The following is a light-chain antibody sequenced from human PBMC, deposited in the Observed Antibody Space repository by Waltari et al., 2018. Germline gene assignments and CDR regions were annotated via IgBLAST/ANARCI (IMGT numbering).Light chain of an antibody. CDR2: STG. J-gene: IGLJ3*02. CDR1: RSNIGAGYH. CDR3: QPYENDLGGDWV. V-gene: IGLV1-40*01. Sequence: HSVLTQPPSVSGAPGQRVIISCTGGRSNIGAGYHVHWSQQLPGSGPKLHIHSTGTRPSGVPDRFSGSKSGASAYLAITGLQAEDEADYYCQPYENDLGGDWVFGGGTKLTV.